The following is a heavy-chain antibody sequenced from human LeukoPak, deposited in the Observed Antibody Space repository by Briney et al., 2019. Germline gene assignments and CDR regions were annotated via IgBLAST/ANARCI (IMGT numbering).Heavy chain of an antibody. CDR1: GFTFTNFA. D-gene: IGHD3-10*01. CDR3: AKRPLDRGPSSFAY. CDR2: ISRSGDTT. Sequence: GGSLRLSCAGSGFTFTNFAMSWVSQAPGKGMEWVSAISRSGDTTYCADSVKGRFTISRDNSKDTLYLQMNSLRAEDTAVYYCAKRPLDRGPSSFAYWGQGTLVTVSS. V-gene: IGHV3-23*01. J-gene: IGHJ4*02.